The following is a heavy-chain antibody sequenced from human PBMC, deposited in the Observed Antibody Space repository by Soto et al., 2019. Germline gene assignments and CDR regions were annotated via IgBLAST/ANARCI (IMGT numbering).Heavy chain of an antibody. CDR2: IHRDEIEK. Sequence: GGSLRLSCAASTFPFSTYWMTWVRQAPGKGLEWVANIHRDEIEKYYMDSVKGRFTISRDNAKNSLYLQMTSLRAEDTAVYYCEGGNALDVWGQGTTVTVSS. CDR1: TFPFSTYW. V-gene: IGHV3-7*01. CDR3: EGGNALDV. J-gene: IGHJ6*02.